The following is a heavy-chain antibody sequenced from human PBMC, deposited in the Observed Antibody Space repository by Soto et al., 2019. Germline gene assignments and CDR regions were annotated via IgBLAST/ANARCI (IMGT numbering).Heavy chain of an antibody. V-gene: IGHV3-30-3*01. D-gene: IGHD3-9*01. CDR1: EFTFSSYS. CDR2: ISYDGSNK. J-gene: IGHJ6*02. CDR3: ARARGYDILNASYGLDV. Sequence: GGSLRLSCAASEFTFSSYSMHWVRQAPGRGLEWVAVISYDGSNKYYADSVKGRFTISRDNSRNTLYLQMNSLRAEDTAVYYCARARGYDILNASYGLDVWGQGTTVTVSS.